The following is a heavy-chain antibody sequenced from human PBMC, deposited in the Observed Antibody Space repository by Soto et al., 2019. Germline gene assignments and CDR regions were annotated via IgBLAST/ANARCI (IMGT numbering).Heavy chain of an antibody. CDR3: ARDPSYGDYSYYGMDG. Sequence: QVQLQESGPGLVKPSQTLSLTCTVSGASINGGGYYWSWLRQHPGKGLEWIGSIYYSGNTYYSPSLKSRVTRSVDTSKNHFSLRLTAVTAADTAVYYCARDPSYGDYSYYGMDGWGQGNTVTGSS. CDR1: GASINGGGYY. CDR2: IYYSGNT. V-gene: IGHV4-31*03. J-gene: IGHJ6*02. D-gene: IGHD4-17*01.